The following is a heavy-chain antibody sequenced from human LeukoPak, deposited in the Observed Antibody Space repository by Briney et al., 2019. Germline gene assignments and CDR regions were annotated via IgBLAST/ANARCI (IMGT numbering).Heavy chain of an antibody. CDR3: ARHAVVAATPMDWFDP. V-gene: IGHV5-51*01. CDR1: GYSFTSYW. CDR2: IYPGDSDT. Sequence: GESLKISCKGSGYSFTSYWIGWVRQMPGKGLGWMGIIYPGDSDTRYSPSFQGQVTISADKSISTAYLQWSSLKASDTAMYYCARHAVVAATPMDWFDPWGQGTLVTVSS. D-gene: IGHD2-15*01. J-gene: IGHJ5*02.